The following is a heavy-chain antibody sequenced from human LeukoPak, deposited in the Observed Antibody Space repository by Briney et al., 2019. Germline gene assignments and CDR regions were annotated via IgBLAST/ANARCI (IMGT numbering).Heavy chain of an antibody. CDR1: GFTFSSYA. Sequence: GGSLRLSCAASGFTFSSYAMSWVRQAPGKGLEWVSAISGSGGSTYYADSVKGRLTISRDNSKNTLYLQMNSLRAEDTAVYYCAKGVCGDYVEYFDYWGQGTLVTVSS. J-gene: IGHJ4*02. V-gene: IGHV3-23*01. D-gene: IGHD4-17*01. CDR2: ISGSGGST. CDR3: AKGVCGDYVEYFDY.